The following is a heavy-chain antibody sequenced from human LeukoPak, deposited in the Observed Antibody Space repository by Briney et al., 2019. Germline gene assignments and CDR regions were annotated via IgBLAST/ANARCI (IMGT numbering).Heavy chain of an antibody. CDR2: INSDGSSI. J-gene: IGHJ4*02. D-gene: IGHD1-26*01. CDR1: GFTFSSYW. Sequence: GGSLRLSCAASGFTFSSYWMHWVRQAPGKGLVGVSRINSDGSSISYADSVKGRFTISKDNAKTTLYLQMNRLRAEDTAVYYCARVGAPFDYWGQGTLVTVSS. CDR3: ARVGAPFDY. V-gene: IGHV3-74*01.